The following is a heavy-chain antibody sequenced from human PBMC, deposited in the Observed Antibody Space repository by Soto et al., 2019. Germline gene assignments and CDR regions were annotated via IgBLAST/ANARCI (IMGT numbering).Heavy chain of an antibody. CDR3: ARISSGWYANFDY. CDR2: IYYSGST. CDR1: GGSISSYY. V-gene: IGHV4-59*01. J-gene: IGHJ4*02. Sequence: SETLSLTCTVSGGSISSYYWSWIRQPPGKGLEWIGYIYYSGSTNYNPSLKSRVTISVDTSKNQFSLKLSSVTAADTAVYYCARISSGWYANFDYWGQGTLVTVSS. D-gene: IGHD6-19*01.